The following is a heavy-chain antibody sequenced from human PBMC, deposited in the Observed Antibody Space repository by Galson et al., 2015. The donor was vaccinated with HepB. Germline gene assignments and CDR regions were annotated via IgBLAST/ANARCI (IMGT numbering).Heavy chain of an antibody. CDR3: VRDRGSGFGGNDVPSFDY. Sequence: SLRLSCAASGFRLTDYAMNWVRRAPGKGLEWAAYISSDSTTIHYADSVKGRFTISRDNAKNSVFLQMNSLRGEDPAVYYCVRDRGSGFGGNDVPSFDYWGRGSLVTGSP. CDR2: ISSDSTTI. D-gene: IGHD5-12*01. V-gene: IGHV3-48*01. CDR1: GFRLTDYA. J-gene: IGHJ4*02.